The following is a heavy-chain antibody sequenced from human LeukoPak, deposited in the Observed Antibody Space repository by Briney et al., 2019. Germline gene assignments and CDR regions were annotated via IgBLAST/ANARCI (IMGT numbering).Heavy chain of an antibody. V-gene: IGHV3-21*01. CDR2: ISSSSSYI. D-gene: IGHD2-15*01. Sequence: GGSLRLSCTASGFTFSSHIMNWVRQAPGKGLEWVSSISSSSSYIHYADSVKGRFTISRDNAKNSLYLQMNSLRAEDTAVYYCARQVQDVVVVVRERDYHYGMDVWGQGTTVTVSS. CDR3: ARQVQDVVVVVRERDYHYGMDV. J-gene: IGHJ6*02. CDR1: GFTFSSHI.